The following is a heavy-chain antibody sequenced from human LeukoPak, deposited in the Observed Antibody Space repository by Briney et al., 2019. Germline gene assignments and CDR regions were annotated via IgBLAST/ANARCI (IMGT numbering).Heavy chain of an antibody. CDR3: ARDYGSGIDC. V-gene: IGHV3-33*01. CDR2: IWYDGSNK. D-gene: IGHD3-10*01. Sequence: GGSLRLSCGASGLTSSSYGMHWVRQAPGKGLEWVALIWYDGSNKYYADSVKGRFTISRDNSRNTLYLQMNSLRAEDTALYYCARDYGSGIDCWGQGTLVTVSS. CDR1: GLTSSSYG. J-gene: IGHJ4*02.